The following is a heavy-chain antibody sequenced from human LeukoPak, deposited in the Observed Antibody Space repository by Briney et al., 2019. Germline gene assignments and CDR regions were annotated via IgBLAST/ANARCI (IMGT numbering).Heavy chain of an antibody. J-gene: IGHJ3*02. CDR1: GGSFSGYY. Sequence: PSETLSLTCAVYGGSFSGYYWSWIRQPPGKGLEWIGEINHSGSTNYNPSLKSRVTISVDTSKNQFSLKLSSVTAADTAVYYCARGDVGSGSYTAFDIWGQGTMVTVSS. D-gene: IGHD3-10*01. V-gene: IGHV4-34*01. CDR2: INHSGST. CDR3: ARGDVGSGSYTAFDI.